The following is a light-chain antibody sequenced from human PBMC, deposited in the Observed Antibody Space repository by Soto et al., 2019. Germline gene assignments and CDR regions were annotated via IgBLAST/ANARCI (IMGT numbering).Light chain of an antibody. V-gene: IGKV3-20*01. CDR2: GAS. CDR1: QSVAGSY. CDR3: QQYGSSLYP. Sequence: EIVLTQSPGTLSLSPGERATLSCRASQSVAGSYLAWYQQKPGQAPRLLIYGASSRATVIPDRFSGSGSGPDFTLTISRLEPEDFAVYYCQQYGSSLYPFGQGTKLQIK. J-gene: IGKJ2*01.